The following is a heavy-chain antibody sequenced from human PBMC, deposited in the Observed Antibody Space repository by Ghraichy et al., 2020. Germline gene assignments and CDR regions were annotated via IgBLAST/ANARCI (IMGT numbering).Heavy chain of an antibody. CDR1: GFTFSSYS. CDR3: ARDLWSSLRFLEWSSSDV. CDR2: ISSSSSYI. J-gene: IGHJ6*02. D-gene: IGHD3-3*01. V-gene: IGHV3-21*01. Sequence: GGSLRLSCAASGFTFSSYSMNWVRQAPGKGLEWVSSISSSSSYIYYADSVKGRFTISRDNAKNSLYLQMNSLRAEDTAVYYCARDLWSSLRFLEWSSSDVWGQGTTVTVSS.